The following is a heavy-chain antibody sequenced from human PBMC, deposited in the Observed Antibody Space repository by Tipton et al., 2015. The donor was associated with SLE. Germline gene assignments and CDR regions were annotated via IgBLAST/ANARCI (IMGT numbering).Heavy chain of an antibody. CDR3: ARGRMTRYGFDI. V-gene: IGHV1-18*01. CDR1: GYTFSNYG. CDR2: ISTYSGNT. J-gene: IGHJ3*02. D-gene: IGHD2-21*02. Sequence: QSGAEVKKAGASMKVSCKASGYTFSNYGISWVRQAPGQGLEWMGWISTYSGNTNSAQKLQGRVTMTTDTSTSTAYMELRSLRSDDTAVYYCARGRMTRYGFDIWGQGTMVTVSS.